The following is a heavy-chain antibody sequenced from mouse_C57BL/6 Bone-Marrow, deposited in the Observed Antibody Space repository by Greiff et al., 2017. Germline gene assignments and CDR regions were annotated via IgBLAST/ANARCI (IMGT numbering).Heavy chain of an antibody. CDR1: GYSFTGYY. CDR2: INPSTGGT. Sequence: VQLQQSGPELVKPGASVKISCKASGYSFTGYYMNWVKQSPEQSLEWIGEINPSTGGTTYNQKFKAKATLTVDKSSSTAYMQLKSLTSEDSAVYYGAEITTVVAPYYAMDDWGQGTSVTVSS. J-gene: IGHJ4*01. V-gene: IGHV1-42*01. D-gene: IGHD1-1*01. CDR3: AEITTVVAPYYAMDD.